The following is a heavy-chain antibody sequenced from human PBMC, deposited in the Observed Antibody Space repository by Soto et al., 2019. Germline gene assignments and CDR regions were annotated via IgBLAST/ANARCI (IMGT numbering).Heavy chain of an antibody. Sequence: SVKVSCKASGGTFSTYAISWVRQAPGQGVEWMGGIIPIFGKANYAQKFQGRVTITADESTTTAYMELSSLRSEDTAVYYCARARSNLYYYHAMDVWGQGTTVTVSS. CDR2: IIPIFGKA. CDR3: ARARSNLYYYHAMDV. J-gene: IGHJ6*02. CDR1: GGTFSTYA. V-gene: IGHV1-69*13. D-gene: IGHD2-2*01.